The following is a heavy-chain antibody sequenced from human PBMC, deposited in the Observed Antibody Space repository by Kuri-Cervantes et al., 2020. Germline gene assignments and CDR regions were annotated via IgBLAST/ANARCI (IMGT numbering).Heavy chain of an antibody. CDR3: AKAHSSGWYYFDY. CDR1: GFTFTNYA. V-gene: IGHV3-30*04. J-gene: IGHJ4*02. CDR2: ISSDGSDK. Sequence: GGSLRLSCAASGFTFTNYAMHWVRQAPGKGLEWVAVISSDGSDKYYADSVQGRFTISRDNSKNKLYLQMHSLRPEDMAVYYCAKAHSSGWYYFDYWGQGTLVTVSS. D-gene: IGHD6-19*01.